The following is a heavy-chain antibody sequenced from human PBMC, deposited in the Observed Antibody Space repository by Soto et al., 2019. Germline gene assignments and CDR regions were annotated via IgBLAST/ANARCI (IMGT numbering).Heavy chain of an antibody. V-gene: IGHV4-39*01. CDR2: IYYSGST. CDR3: ARHAVHSGGFTDY. Sequence: QLQLQESGPGLVKPSETLSLTCTVSGGSISSSSYYWGWIRQPPGKGLEWIGSIYYSGSTYYNPSLKSRVTTSVDTSNNQFSLKLSSVPAADTAVYYCARHAVHSGGFTDYWGQGTLVTVSS. J-gene: IGHJ4*02. D-gene: IGHD6-19*01. CDR1: GGSISSSSYY.